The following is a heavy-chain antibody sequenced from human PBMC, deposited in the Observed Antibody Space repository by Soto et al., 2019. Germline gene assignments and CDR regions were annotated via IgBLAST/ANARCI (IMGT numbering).Heavy chain of an antibody. J-gene: IGHJ6*02. V-gene: IGHV1-69*01. D-gene: IGHD6-13*01. CDR3: AREREPQKEYSSSWYTYYYYYYGMDV. Sequence: QVQLVQSGAEVKKPGSSVKVSCKASGGTFSSYAISWVRQAPGQGLEWMGGIIPIFGTANYAQKFQGRVKITADESTSTAYMELSSLRSEDTAVYYCAREREPQKEYSSSWYTYYYYYYGMDVWGQGTTVTVSS. CDR2: IIPIFGTA. CDR1: GGTFSSYA.